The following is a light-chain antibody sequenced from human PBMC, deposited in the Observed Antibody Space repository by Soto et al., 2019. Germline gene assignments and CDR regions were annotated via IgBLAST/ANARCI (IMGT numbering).Light chain of an antibody. CDR1: QSISSW. J-gene: IGKJ1*01. CDR2: EAS. CDR3: QHYNSYSEA. Sequence: DIQMTQSPSTLSASVGDRVTITCRASQSISSWLAWYQQKPGKAPKLLIHEASRLESGVPSRFSGSESGTEFTLTISSLQPDDFATYYCQHYNSYSEAFGQGTKVDIK. V-gene: IGKV1-5*01.